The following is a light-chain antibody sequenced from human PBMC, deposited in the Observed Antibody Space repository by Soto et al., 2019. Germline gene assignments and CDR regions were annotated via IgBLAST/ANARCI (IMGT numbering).Light chain of an antibody. CDR1: SSDVGGYNY. Sequence: QSALTQPASVSGSPGQSITISCTGTSSDVGGYNYVSWYQQHPGKAPKLMIYDVSNRPSGVSNRFSGSKSGNTASLTISGLQGEAEAEYYCRSYRSSETLVFGTGPQLTVL. CDR2: DVS. V-gene: IGLV2-14*01. J-gene: IGLJ1*01. CDR3: RSYRSSETLV.